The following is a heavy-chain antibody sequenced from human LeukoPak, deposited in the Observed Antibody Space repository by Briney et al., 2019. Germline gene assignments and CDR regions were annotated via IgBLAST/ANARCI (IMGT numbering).Heavy chain of an antibody. J-gene: IGHJ6*03. D-gene: IGHD3-10*01. CDR1: GGSFSGYY. CDR2: INHSGST. V-gene: IGHV4-34*01. Sequence: SETLSLTCAVYGGSFSGYYWSWIRQPPGKGLEWIGEINHSGSTNYNPSLKSRVTISVDTSKNQFSLKLSSVTAADTAVYYCARLAMVRGVMSSRVYYYYYMDVWGKGTTVTISS. CDR3: ARLAMVRGVMSSRVYYYYYMDV.